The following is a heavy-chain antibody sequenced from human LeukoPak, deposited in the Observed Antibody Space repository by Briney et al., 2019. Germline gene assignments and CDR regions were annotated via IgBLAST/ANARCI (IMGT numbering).Heavy chain of an antibody. CDR1: GFTFSSYE. J-gene: IGHJ4*02. CDR3: AAAAGRGGFLNY. Sequence: SGGSLRLSCAASGFTFSSYEMNWVRQAPGKGLEWVSYISSSGSTIYYADSVKGRFTISRDNAKNSLYLQMNSLRAEDTAVYYCAAAAGRGGFLNYWGQGTLVTVSP. V-gene: IGHV3-48*03. CDR2: ISSSGSTI. D-gene: IGHD6-13*01.